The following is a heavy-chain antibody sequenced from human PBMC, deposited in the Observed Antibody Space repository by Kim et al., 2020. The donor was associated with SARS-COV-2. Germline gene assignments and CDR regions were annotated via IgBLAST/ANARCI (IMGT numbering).Heavy chain of an antibody. CDR2: IYSGGTNT. J-gene: IGHJ4*02. D-gene: IGHD5-12*01. CDR1: GFTFKSHA. Sequence: GGSLRLSCAASGFTFKSHAMHWYRQAPGKGLEWVSVIYSGGTNTHYADSVRGRFTISRDNSITTLWLSMNSLRAEDTAIYYCAKGRYDGTSAPDYWGQGT. CDR3: AKGRYDGTSAPDY. V-gene: IGHV3-23*03.